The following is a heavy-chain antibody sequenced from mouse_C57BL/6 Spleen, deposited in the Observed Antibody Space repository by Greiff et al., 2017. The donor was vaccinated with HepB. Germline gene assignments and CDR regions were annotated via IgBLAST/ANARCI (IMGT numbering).Heavy chain of an antibody. CDR3: ANPYYYGSSYDAMDY. CDR1: GYAFSSSW. D-gene: IGHD1-1*01. CDR2: IYPGDGDT. V-gene: IGHV1-82*01. J-gene: IGHJ4*01. Sequence: QVQLQQSGPELVKPGASVKISCKASGYAFSSSWMHWVKQRPGKGLEWIGRIYPGDGDTNYNGKFKGKATLTADKSSSTASMQLSSLTSADSAVYFCANPYYYGSSYDAMDYWGQGTSVTVSS.